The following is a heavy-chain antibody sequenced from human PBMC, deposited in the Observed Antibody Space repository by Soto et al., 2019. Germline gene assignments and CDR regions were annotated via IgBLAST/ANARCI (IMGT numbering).Heavy chain of an antibody. V-gene: IGHV1-69*01. J-gene: IGHJ4*02. D-gene: IGHD6-6*01. CDR3: ARRFGAAARDFRSFDY. CDR2: IIPIFGTA. Sequence: QVQLVQSGAEVKKPGSSVKVSCKASGGTFSSYAISWVRQAPGQGLEWLGGIIPIFGTANYAQKFQGRVTITADEFTSTAYMELSSLRSEDTAVYYCARRFGAAARDFRSFDYWGQGTLLTVSS. CDR1: GGTFSSYA.